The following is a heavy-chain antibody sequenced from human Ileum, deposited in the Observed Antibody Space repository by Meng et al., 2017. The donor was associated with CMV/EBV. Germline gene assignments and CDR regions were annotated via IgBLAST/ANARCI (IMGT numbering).Heavy chain of an antibody. CDR3: ARVGSSCTTTSCHDY. CDR2: ISAYNGNA. D-gene: IGHD2-2*01. CDR1: GYTFGNYG. J-gene: IGHJ4*02. V-gene: IGHV1-18*01. Sequence: ASVKVSCKTSGYTFGNYGVSWVRQAPGQGLEWMGWISAYNGNADYAQKFQGRVSMTTDTSTTTAYMELTSLRTDGAAVYYCARVGSSCTTTSCHDYWGQGTLVTVSS.